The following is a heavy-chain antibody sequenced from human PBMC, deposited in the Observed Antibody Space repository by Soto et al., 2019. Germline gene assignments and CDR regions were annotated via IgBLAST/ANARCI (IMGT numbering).Heavy chain of an antibody. Sequence: EVVLLESGGGLAQPGGSLRLSCVASGFTFSKYAMNWVRQAPGKGLEWVATISGTAVSTDYADSVKGRFTISRDNSKNKVSLQMDNLRVEDTATYFCVNWNDEDVDWGQGPLVAVSS. D-gene: IGHD1-1*01. J-gene: IGHJ4*01. CDR2: ISGTAVST. CDR1: GFTFSKYA. V-gene: IGHV3-23*01. CDR3: VNWNDEDVD.